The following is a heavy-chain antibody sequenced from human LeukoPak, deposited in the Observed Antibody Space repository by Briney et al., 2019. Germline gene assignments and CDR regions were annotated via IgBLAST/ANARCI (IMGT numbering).Heavy chain of an antibody. CDR2: ISSSSSYI. CDR1: GFTFSSYA. J-gene: IGHJ6*02. V-gene: IGHV3-21*01. CDR3: ARDSSGWYHGMDV. D-gene: IGHD6-19*01. Sequence: GGSLRLSCAASGFTFSSYAMNWVRQAPGKGLEWVSAISSSSSYIHYADSVKGRFTISRDNAKNSLYLQMNSLRADDTAVYYCARDSSGWYHGMDVWGQGTTVTVSS.